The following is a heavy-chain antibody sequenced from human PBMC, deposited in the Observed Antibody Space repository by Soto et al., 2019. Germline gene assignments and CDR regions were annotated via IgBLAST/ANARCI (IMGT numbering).Heavy chain of an antibody. CDR1: GYSFTAYY. Sequence: QVQLMQSGAEVRKPGASVKVSCKATGYSFTAYYTHWVRQAPGQGLEWLGWMNPNSGDSNYAQQFQGRGTMTRDTSISTAYMELRRLTFDDTAVYYCTRDGGYSSSSGRLSYWGQGTLVTVSS. CDR3: TRDGGYSSSSGRLSY. D-gene: IGHD6-6*01. V-gene: IGHV1-2*02. CDR2: MNPNSGDS. J-gene: IGHJ4*02.